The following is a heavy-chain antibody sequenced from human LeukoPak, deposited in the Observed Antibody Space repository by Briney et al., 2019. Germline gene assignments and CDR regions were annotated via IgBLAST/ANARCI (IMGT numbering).Heavy chain of an antibody. V-gene: IGHV3-21*01. D-gene: IGHD3-3*01. CDR2: ISSSSSYI. J-gene: IGHJ4*02. CDR1: GFTFSSYS. Sequence: SGGSLRLSCAASGFTFSSYSMNWVRQAPGKGLEWVSSISSSSSYIYYADSVKGRFTISRDNAKNSLYLQMNSLRAEDTAVYYCARSPYYDFWSGYYATFDYWGQGTLVTVSS. CDR3: ARSPYYDFWSGYYATFDY.